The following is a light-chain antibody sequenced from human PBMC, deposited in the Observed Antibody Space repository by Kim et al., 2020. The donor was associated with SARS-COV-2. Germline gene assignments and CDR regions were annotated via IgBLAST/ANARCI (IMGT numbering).Light chain of an antibody. J-gene: IGKJ2*01. CDR2: KAS. CDR1: QSISSW. Sequence: SSSVGDSFTITCRASQSISSWLAWYQQNPGKAPKLLLYKASSLESGVPSRFSGSGSGTEFTLTISSLQPYDFASYYCQQYNSYLYTFGQGTNLEI. CDR3: QQYNSYLYT. V-gene: IGKV1-5*03.